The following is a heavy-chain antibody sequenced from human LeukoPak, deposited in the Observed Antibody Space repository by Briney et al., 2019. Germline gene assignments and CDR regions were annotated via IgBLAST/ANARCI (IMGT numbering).Heavy chain of an antibody. Sequence: GGSLRLSCAASGFTFSSYWMSWVRQAPGKGLELVANIKQDGSEKYYVDSVKGRFTISRDNAKNSLYLQMNSLRAEDTAVYYCARNPNSGYDNFDYWGQGTLVTVSS. CDR3: ARNPNSGYDNFDY. CDR2: IKQDGSEK. CDR1: GFTFSSYW. D-gene: IGHD5-12*01. V-gene: IGHV3-7*01. J-gene: IGHJ4*02.